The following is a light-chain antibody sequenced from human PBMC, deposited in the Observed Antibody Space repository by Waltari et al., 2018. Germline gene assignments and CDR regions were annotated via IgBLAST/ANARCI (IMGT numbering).Light chain of an antibody. CDR3: MIWHSSAYV. Sequence: QAVLTQPSSLSASPGASASLTCPLLSGIDVATSRLYWYQQQPGSPPQYLLNYKSDSDKQQGSGVPSRFSGSKDASANAGILLISGLQSEDEADYYCMIWHSSAYVFGTGTKVTVL. CDR1: SGIDVATSR. CDR2: YKSDSDK. J-gene: IGLJ1*01. V-gene: IGLV5-45*03.